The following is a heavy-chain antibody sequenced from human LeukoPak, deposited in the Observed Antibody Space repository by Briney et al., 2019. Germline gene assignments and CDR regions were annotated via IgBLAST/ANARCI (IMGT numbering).Heavy chain of an antibody. D-gene: IGHD5-24*01. CDR2: INHSGST. V-gene: IGHV4-34*01. CDR1: GGSFSGYY. J-gene: IGHJ3*01. Sequence: SETLSLTCAVYGGSFSGYYWGWIRQPPGKGLEWIGEINHSGSTNYNPSLKSRVTISVDTSKNQFSLKLSSVTAADTAVYYCARAIHRGRDGYNSVWGQGTMVTVSS. CDR3: ARAIHRGRDGYNSV.